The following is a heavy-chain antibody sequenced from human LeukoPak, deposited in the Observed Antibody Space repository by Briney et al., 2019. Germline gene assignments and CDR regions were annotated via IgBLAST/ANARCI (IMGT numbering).Heavy chain of an antibody. J-gene: IGHJ4*02. Sequence: GGSLRLSCAASGFTGSSNYMSWVRQAPGKGLEWLSGVSPPGGGTYYADSVKGRFTISRDDSENTLSLQMNSLRVEDTAIYYCARDLAWGAFDYWGQGTLVTVSS. CDR2: VSPPGGGT. CDR3: ARDLAWGAFDY. V-gene: IGHV3-23*01. CDR1: GFTGSSNY. D-gene: IGHD7-27*01.